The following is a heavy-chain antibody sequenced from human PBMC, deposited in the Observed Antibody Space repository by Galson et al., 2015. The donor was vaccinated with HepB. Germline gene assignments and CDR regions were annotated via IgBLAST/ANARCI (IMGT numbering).Heavy chain of an antibody. V-gene: IGHV3-30*18. J-gene: IGHJ4*02. CDR1: GFTFSSYG. CDR3: AKVRASGGSCSIGNY. D-gene: IGHD2-15*01. Sequence: SLRLSCAASGFTFSSYGMHWVRQAPGKGLEWVAVISYDGSNKYHADSVKGRFTISRDNSKNTLYLQMNSLRAEDTAVYYCAKVRASGGSCSIGNYWGQGTLVTVSS. CDR2: ISYDGSNK.